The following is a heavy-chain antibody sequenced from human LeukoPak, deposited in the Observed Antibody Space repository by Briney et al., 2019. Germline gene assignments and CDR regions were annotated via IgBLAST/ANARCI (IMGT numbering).Heavy chain of an antibody. D-gene: IGHD1-26*01. CDR2: IYYSGST. CDR1: GGSISSHY. Sequence: SETLSLTSTVSGGSISSHYWSWIRQPPGKGLEWIGYIYYSGSTNYNPSLKSRVTISVDTSKNQFSLKLSSVTAADTAVYYCARFSLGATTEGFDYWGQGTLVTVSS. V-gene: IGHV4-59*11. J-gene: IGHJ4*02. CDR3: ARFSLGATTEGFDY.